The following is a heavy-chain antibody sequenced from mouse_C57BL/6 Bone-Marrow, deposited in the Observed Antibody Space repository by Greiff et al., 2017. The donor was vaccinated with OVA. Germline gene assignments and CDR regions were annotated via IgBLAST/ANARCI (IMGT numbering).Heavy chain of an antibody. Sequence: EVQRVESGGDLVKPGGSLKLSCAASGFTFSSYGMSWVRQTPDKRLEWVATISSGGSYTYYPDSVKGRFTISRDNAKNTLYLQMSSLKSEDTAMYYCARRIYYYGSSYPDWYFDVWGTGTTVTVSS. CDR1: GFTFSSYG. D-gene: IGHD1-1*01. CDR2: ISSGGSYT. CDR3: ARRIYYYGSSYPDWYFDV. V-gene: IGHV5-6*01. J-gene: IGHJ1*03.